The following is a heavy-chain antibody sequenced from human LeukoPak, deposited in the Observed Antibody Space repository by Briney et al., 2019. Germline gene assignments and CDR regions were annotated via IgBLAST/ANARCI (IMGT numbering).Heavy chain of an antibody. CDR3: AQAGSIRFDY. Sequence: WGSLRLSCVGSGFIFSSYSMNWFRQDPGKGLQGISYISSSSGSIYYADSVKGRFTISRDNAKNSLYLQMNSLRAEDTAVYYCAQAGSIRFDYWGQGTLVTVSS. J-gene: IGHJ4*02. CDR2: ISSSSGSI. D-gene: IGHD1-26*01. CDR1: GFIFSSYS. V-gene: IGHV3-48*01.